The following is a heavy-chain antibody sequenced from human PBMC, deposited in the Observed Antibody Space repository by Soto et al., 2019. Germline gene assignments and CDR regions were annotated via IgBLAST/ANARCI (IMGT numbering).Heavy chain of an antibody. CDR2: IYYSGST. CDR3: ARGGAMVRGVLARLFDY. Sequence: SETLSLTCTVSGGSISSGGYYWSWIRQHPGKGLEWIGYIYYSGSTYYNPSLKSRVTISVDTSKNQFSLKLSSVTAADTAVYYCARGGAMVRGVLARLFDYWGQGTLVTVSS. D-gene: IGHD3-10*01. J-gene: IGHJ4*02. CDR1: GGSISSGGYY. V-gene: IGHV4-31*03.